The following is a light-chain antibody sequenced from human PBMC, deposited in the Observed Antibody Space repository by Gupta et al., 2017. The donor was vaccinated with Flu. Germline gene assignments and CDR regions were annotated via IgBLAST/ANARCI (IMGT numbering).Light chain of an antibody. Sequence: DIQMTQSPSSLSAFVGDTVTITCRASQHIVIYLNWYQQKPGKAPKLLIYAASSLQSGVPSRFNGSESGADFTLTISSLQVEDFATYYCQQSHSPPWTFGQGTKVEVK. CDR3: QQSHSPPWT. J-gene: IGKJ1*01. CDR1: QHIVIY. CDR2: AAS. V-gene: IGKV1-39*01.